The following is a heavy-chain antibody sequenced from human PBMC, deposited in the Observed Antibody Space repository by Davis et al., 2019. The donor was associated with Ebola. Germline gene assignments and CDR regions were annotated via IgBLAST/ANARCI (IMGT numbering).Heavy chain of an antibody. CDR3: ARDRYSSAGMDV. CDR2: IKRDGSEI. V-gene: IGHV3-7*01. D-gene: IGHD6-19*01. Sequence: GGSLRLSCAASGFTFSSYWMSWVRQAPGKGLEWVAVIKRDGSEIYYVDFVKGRFTISRDNAKNSQYLQMNSLRAEDTAVYYCARDRYSSAGMDVWGKGTTVTVSS. CDR1: GFTFSSYW. J-gene: IGHJ6*04.